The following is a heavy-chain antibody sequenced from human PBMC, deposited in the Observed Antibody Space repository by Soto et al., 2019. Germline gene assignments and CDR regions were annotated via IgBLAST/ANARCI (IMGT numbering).Heavy chain of an antibody. V-gene: IGHV3-33*01. CDR3: ARDRSKLRYFDY. CDR1: GFTFSSYG. J-gene: IGHJ4*02. CDR2: IWYDGSNK. D-gene: IGHD1-1*01. Sequence: GGSLRLSCAASGFTFSSYGMHWVRQAPGKGLEWVAVIWYDGSNKYYADSVKGRFTISRDNSKNTLYLQMNSLRAEDTAVYYCARDRSKLRYFDYWGQGTLVTVSS.